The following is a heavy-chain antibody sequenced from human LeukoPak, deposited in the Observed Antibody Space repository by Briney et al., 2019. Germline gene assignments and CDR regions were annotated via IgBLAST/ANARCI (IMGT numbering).Heavy chain of an antibody. CDR1: GGSFSGYY. CDR3: ARAGIRKWLRFCWFDP. Sequence: SETLSLTCAVHGGSFSGYYWSWIRQPPGKGLEWIGEINHSGSTNYNPSLKSRVTISVDTSKNQFSLKLSSVTAADTAVYYCARAGIRKWLRFCWFDPWGQGTLVTVSS. V-gene: IGHV4-34*01. D-gene: IGHD5-12*01. J-gene: IGHJ5*02. CDR2: INHSGST.